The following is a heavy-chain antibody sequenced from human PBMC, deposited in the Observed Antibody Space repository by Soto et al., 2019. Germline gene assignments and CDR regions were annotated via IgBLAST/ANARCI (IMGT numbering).Heavy chain of an antibody. J-gene: IGHJ5*02. CDR1: GGSISSYY. CDR3: ARHGITYYYDSSGYSRWFDP. D-gene: IGHD3-22*01. V-gene: IGHV4-59*01. Sequence: SETLSLTCTVSGGSISSYYWSWIRQPPGKGLEWIGYIYYSGSTNYNPSLKSRVTISVDTSKNQFSLKLSSVTAADTAVYYCARHGITYYYDSSGYSRWFDPWGQGTLVTVSS. CDR2: IYYSGST.